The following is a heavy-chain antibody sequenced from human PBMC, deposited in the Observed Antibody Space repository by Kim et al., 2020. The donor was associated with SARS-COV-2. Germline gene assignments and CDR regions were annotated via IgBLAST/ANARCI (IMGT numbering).Heavy chain of an antibody. Sequence: GSNKYYADSVKGRFTISRDNSKNTLYLQMNSLRAEDTAVYYCANRDLDYWGQGTLVTVSS. V-gene: IGHV3-30*02. CDR3: ANRDLDY. J-gene: IGHJ4*02. CDR2: GSNK.